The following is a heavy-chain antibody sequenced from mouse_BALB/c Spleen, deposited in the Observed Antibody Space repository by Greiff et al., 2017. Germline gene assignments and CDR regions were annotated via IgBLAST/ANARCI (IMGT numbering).Heavy chain of an antibody. CDR2: IYPGNVNT. CDR1: GYTFTSYY. D-gene: IGHD2-3*01. Sequence: QVQLQQSGPELVKPGASVRISCKASGYTFTSYYIHWVKQRPGQGLEWIGWIYPGNVNTKYNEKFKGKATLTADKSSSTAYMQLSSLTSEDSAVYFCASSGGYDGYYEFAYWGQGTLVTVSA. CDR3: ASSGGYDGYYEFAY. V-gene: IGHV1S56*01. J-gene: IGHJ3*01.